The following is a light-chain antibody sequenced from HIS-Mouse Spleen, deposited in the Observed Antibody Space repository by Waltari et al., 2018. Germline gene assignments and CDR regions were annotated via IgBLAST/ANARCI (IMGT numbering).Light chain of an antibody. CDR1: SGSIASNY. J-gene: IGLJ2*01. CDR2: EDN. Sequence: NFMLTQPHSVSESPGKTVTISCTGSSGSIASNYAQWYQQRPGSAPTTVIYEDNPRPSGVPDRFSGSIDSSSNSASLTISGLKTEDEADYYCQSYDSSNVVFGGGTKLTVL. V-gene: IGLV6-57*02. CDR3: QSYDSSNVV.